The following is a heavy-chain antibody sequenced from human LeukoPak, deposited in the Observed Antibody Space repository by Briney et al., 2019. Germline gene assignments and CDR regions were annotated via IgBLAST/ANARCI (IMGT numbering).Heavy chain of an antibody. D-gene: IGHD3-16*01. CDR2: ISGSGGST. J-gene: IGHJ6*03. V-gene: IGHV3-23*01. CDR3: AKVGDWPYYCYYMDV. CDR1: GFTFSSYA. Sequence: GGSLRLSCAASGFTFSSYAMSWVRQAPGKGLEWVSAISGSGGSTYYADSVKGRFTISRDNSKNTLYLQMNSLRAEDTAVYYCAKVGDWPYYCYYMDVWGKGTTVTVSS.